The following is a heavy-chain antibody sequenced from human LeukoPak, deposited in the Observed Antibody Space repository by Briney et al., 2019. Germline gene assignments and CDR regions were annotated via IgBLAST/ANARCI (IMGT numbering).Heavy chain of an antibody. Sequence: GGSLRLSCAASGFTFRTYAMSWVRQAPGKGLEWVSAISGGGGSTYYADSVKGRFTISRDNSKNTLYLQMNSLRAEDTAVYYCARANTAMVDYWGQGTLVTVSS. CDR1: GFTFRTYA. CDR2: ISGGGGST. CDR3: ARANTAMVDY. V-gene: IGHV3-23*01. D-gene: IGHD5-18*01. J-gene: IGHJ4*02.